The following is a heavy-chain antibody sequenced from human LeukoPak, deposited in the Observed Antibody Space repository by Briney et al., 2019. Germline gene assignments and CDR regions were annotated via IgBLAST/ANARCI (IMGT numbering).Heavy chain of an antibody. CDR2: IIPIFGTA. CDR1: GGTFSSYA. V-gene: IGHV1-69*13. Sequence: ASVTVSCKASGGTFSSYAISWVRQAPGQGLEWMGGIIPIFGTANYAQKFQGRVTNTAVETTSTTYIDLSKLKSEETAVSYCARSSFAQGVITYFDYWGQGTLVTVSS. J-gene: IGHJ4*02. CDR3: ARSSFAQGVITYFDY. D-gene: IGHD3-10*01.